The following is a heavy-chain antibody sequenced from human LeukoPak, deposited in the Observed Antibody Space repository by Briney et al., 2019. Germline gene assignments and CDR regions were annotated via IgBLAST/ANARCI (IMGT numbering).Heavy chain of an antibody. Sequence: GGALRLSCAASGFTFSSHALSWVRQAPGEGLEWVSSLSGSGYNTYYADSVKGRFTISRDNSKNTVYLQMNSLRAEDTAVYYCAKDPYGTRYFDYWGQGTLVTVSS. CDR2: LSGSGYNT. V-gene: IGHV3-23*01. D-gene: IGHD2-2*01. J-gene: IGHJ4*02. CDR1: GFTFSSHA. CDR3: AKDPYGTRYFDY.